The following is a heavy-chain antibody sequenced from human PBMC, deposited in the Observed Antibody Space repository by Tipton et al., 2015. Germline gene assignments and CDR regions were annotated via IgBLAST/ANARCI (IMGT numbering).Heavy chain of an antibody. CDR1: GFSISRDS. CDR3: VRGRYGDYVSFGYYIGMDV. D-gene: IGHD4-17*01. J-gene: IGHJ6*02. V-gene: IGHV3-48*02. CDR2: ISSSSSTI. Sequence: GSLRLSCAASGFSISRDSMNWVRQAPGKGLEWVSYISSSSSTIYYADSVKGRFTVSRDNAKESLYLQMNSLRDEDTAVYYCVRGRYGDYVSFGYYIGMDVWGQGTTVTVS.